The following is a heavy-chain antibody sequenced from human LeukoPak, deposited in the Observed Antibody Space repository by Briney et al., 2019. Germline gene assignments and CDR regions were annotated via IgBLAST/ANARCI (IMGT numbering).Heavy chain of an antibody. V-gene: IGHV4-30-4*08. CDR1: ADSISRGNDY. D-gene: IGHD5-18*01. J-gene: IGHJ6*02. Sequence: PSQTLSLTCTVSADSISRGNDYWSWLRQPPGKGLEWIGYIYYTGKTYYNTSLKRRLIISVDTSQNQFSLKLKSVTAADTAVYYCARVDTTMVPDVWGQGTTVTVSS. CDR3: ARVDTTMVPDV. CDR2: IYYTGKT.